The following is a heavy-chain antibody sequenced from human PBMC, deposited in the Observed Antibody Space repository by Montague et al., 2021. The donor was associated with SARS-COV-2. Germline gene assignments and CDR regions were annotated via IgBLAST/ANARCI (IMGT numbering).Heavy chain of an antibody. CDR1: GGSTNNFY. V-gene: IGHV4-59*01. Sequence: SETLSLTCTVSGGSTNNFYWSWIRQPPGKGLERIGYIYYSGGTDYNPSLKSRVTISIDTSKNQFSLNLTSVTAADTGVYYCARTSLASASCRFDPWGQGTLVTVSP. CDR2: IYYSGGT. CDR3: ARTSLASASCRFDP. J-gene: IGHJ5*02. D-gene: IGHD3-16*02.